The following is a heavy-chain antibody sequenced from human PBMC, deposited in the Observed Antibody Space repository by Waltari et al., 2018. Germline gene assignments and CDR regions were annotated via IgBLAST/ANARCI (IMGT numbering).Heavy chain of an antibody. J-gene: IGHJ3*02. Sequence: QVQLQESGPGLVKPSETLSLTCTVSGGSISSYYWSWIRQPPGKGLEWIGYIYYSGSTNYNPSLKSRGTISVDTSKNQFSLKLSSVTAADTAVYYCARGGGNVLQLWLDDAFDIWGQGTMVTVSS. CDR3: ARGGGNVLQLWLDDAFDI. D-gene: IGHD5-18*01. CDR1: GGSISSYY. CDR2: IYYSGST. V-gene: IGHV4-59*01.